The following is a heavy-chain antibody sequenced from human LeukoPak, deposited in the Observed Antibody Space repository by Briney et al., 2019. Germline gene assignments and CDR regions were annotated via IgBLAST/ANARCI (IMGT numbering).Heavy chain of an antibody. CDR1: GYSISSGYY. V-gene: IGHV4-38-2*01. CDR3: ASRRHRSAWFDP. Sequence: SETLSLTCAVSGYSISSGYYWGWIRQPPGKGVEWIASIYHSGSIYYNPSLKSRVTISVDTSKNQFSLKLSSVTAADTAVYYCASRRHRSAWFDPWGQGTLVTVSS. J-gene: IGHJ5*02. CDR2: IYHSGSI.